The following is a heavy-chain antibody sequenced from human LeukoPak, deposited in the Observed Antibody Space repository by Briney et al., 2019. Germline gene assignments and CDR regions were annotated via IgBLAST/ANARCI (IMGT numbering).Heavy chain of an antibody. V-gene: IGHV3-30*18. J-gene: IGHJ5*02. Sequence: GGSLRLSCAASGFTFSSYGMHWVRQAPGKGLEWVAVISYDGSNKYYADSVKGRFTISRDNSKNALYLQMNSLRAEDTAVYYCAKAEGYIPAWGQGALVTVSS. CDR3: AKAEGYIPA. D-gene: IGHD5-24*01. CDR1: GFTFSSYG. CDR2: ISYDGSNK.